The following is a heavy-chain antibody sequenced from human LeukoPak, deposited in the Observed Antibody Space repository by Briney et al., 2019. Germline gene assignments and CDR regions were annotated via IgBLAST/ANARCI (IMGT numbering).Heavy chain of an antibody. CDR3: ARARYDSSGCLDY. D-gene: IGHD3-22*01. V-gene: IGHV3-7*01. CDR1: GFTFSSYW. Sequence: PVGSLRLSCATSGFTFSSYWMSWVRQAPGKGLEWVAHIKQDGSEKYYVDSVKGRFTISRDNAKNSLYLQMNSLRAEDTAVYYCARARYDSSGCLDYWGQGTLVTVSS. J-gene: IGHJ4*02. CDR2: IKQDGSEK.